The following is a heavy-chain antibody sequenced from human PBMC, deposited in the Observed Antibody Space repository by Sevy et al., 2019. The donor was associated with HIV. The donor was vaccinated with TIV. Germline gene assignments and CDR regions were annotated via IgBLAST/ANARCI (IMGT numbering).Heavy chain of an antibody. Sequence: GGSLRLSCAASGFTFENYGMSWVRQAPGKGLEWVTGINWNGGTKNYVDSVKGRFTISRDNAQNSLNLQMDSPRVEDTAVYYCARNTGFAYGDNCFDPWGQGTLVTVSS. D-gene: IGHD2-8*02. J-gene: IGHJ5*02. V-gene: IGHV3-20*04. CDR3: ARNTGFAYGDNCFDP. CDR2: INWNGGTK. CDR1: GFTFENYG.